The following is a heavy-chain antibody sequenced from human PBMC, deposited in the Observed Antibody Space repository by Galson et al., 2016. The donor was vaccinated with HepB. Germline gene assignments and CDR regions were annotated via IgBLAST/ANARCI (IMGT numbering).Heavy chain of an antibody. Sequence: SLRLSCAASGFIFNNYAMSWVRQAPGKGLEWVAVISYDGSNKYYADSVKGRFTISRDNSKNTLYLQMNSLRAEDTAVYYCARGDYDSSGYYYPFDYWGQGTLVTVSS. V-gene: IGHV3-30-3*01. CDR1: GFIFNNYA. CDR2: ISYDGSNK. CDR3: ARGDYDSSGYYYPFDY. D-gene: IGHD3-22*01. J-gene: IGHJ4*02.